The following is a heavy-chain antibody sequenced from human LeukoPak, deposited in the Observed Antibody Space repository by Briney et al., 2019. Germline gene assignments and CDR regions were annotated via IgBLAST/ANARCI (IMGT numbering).Heavy chain of an antibody. V-gene: IGHV3-64D*06. CDR1: GFSVSTNY. Sequence: PGGSLRLSCAASGFSVSTNYMHWVRQAPGKGLEYFSAISRNGDTTYYADSVKGRFTISRDNSKNTLYLQMSSLRPEDTAVYYCVKALTDDAFDIWGQGTMVTVSS. CDR2: ISRNGDTT. J-gene: IGHJ3*02. CDR3: VKALTDDAFDI.